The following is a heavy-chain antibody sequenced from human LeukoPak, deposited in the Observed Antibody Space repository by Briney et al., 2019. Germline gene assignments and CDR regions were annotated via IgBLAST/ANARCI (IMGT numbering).Heavy chain of an antibody. V-gene: IGHV1-2*06. D-gene: IGHD1-14*01. Sequence: ASVKVSCKASGYTFTGSYMHWVRQAPGQGLEWMGRINPNSGGTNYAQKFQGRVTMTRDTSISTAYMELSRLRSDDTAVYYCARHHLRVYYFDYWGQGTLVTVSS. CDR2: INPNSGGT. J-gene: IGHJ4*02. CDR1: GYTFTGSY. CDR3: ARHHLRVYYFDY.